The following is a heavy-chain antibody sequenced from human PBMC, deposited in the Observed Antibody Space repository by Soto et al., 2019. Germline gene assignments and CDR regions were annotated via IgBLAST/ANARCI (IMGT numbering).Heavy chain of an antibody. D-gene: IGHD6-13*01. Sequence: PGGSLRLSCAASGFTFTSYTVNWVRQAPGKGLEWVSSISSSSDYIYYADSMKGRVTISRDNAKNSLFLDMNSLTGEDTAVYYCARARVYATGPLDFWGQGTLVTVSS. CDR1: GFTFTSYT. V-gene: IGHV3-21*06. CDR2: ISSSSDYI. J-gene: IGHJ4*02. CDR3: ARARVYATGPLDF.